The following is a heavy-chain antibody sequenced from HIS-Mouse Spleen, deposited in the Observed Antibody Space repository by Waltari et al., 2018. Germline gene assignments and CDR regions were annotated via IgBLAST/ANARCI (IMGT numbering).Heavy chain of an antibody. CDR2: INHSGST. D-gene: IGHD6-13*01. Sequence: QVQLQQWGAGLLKPSETLSLTCAVYGGSFSGYYWSWIRQPPGKGLEWIGEINHSGSTNYKPTLKSRVTISVDTSKNQFSLKLSSVTAADTAVYYCARVNSSFDYWGQGTLVTVSS. J-gene: IGHJ4*02. CDR1: GGSFSGYY. CDR3: ARVNSSFDY. V-gene: IGHV4-34*01.